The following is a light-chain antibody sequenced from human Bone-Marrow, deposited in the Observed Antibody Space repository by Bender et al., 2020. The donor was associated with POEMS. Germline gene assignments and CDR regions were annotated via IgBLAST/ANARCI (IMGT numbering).Light chain of an antibody. CDR2: DVT. CDR1: TSDVGGFDS. V-gene: IGLV2-14*03. CDR3: NSYTDSFAVV. J-gene: IGLJ2*01. Sequence: QSALTQPASVSVSPGQSISISCTGTTSDVGGFDSVSWYQQHPNKAPKLLIYDVTHRPSGISDRFSGSKSGNTASLTISGLQSEDEADYYCNSYTDSFAVVFGGGTRLTVL.